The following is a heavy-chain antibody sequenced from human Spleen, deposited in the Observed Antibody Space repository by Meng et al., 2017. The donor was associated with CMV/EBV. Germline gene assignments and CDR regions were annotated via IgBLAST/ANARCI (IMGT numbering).Heavy chain of an antibody. J-gene: IGHJ4*02. V-gene: IGHV4-39*01. D-gene: IGHD3-22*01. CDR2: MHFSGST. Sequence: SMSSSGYGGGRLRQPPGKGLEWIGNMHFSGSTYYNPSLESRVTISVDTSKNQFSLKLSSVIATDTAVYYCARLLGFYYDSSGSGFDYWGQGTLVTVSS. CDR3: ARLLGFYYDSSGSGFDY. CDR1: SMSSSGYG.